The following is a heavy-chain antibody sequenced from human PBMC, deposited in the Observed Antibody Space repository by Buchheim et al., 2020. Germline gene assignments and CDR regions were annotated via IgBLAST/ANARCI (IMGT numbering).Heavy chain of an antibody. J-gene: IGHJ6*02. D-gene: IGHD1-26*01. CDR2: ISSSGSTI. V-gene: IGHV3-48*03. Sequence: EVQLVESGGGLLQPGGSLRLSCAASGFSFSSFEMSWVRQAPGKGLEWVSYISSSGSTIYYADSVKGRFTISRDNAKNSLYLQMNSMRAEDTADYYGAREATTEYYYYGMDVWGQGTT. CDR1: GFSFSSFE. CDR3: AREATTEYYYYGMDV.